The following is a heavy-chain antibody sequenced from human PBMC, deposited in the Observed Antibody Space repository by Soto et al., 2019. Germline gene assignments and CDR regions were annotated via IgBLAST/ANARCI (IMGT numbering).Heavy chain of an antibody. CDR1: GGTFSSYA. CDR2: IIPIFGTA. Sequence: QVQLVQSGAEVKKPGSSVKVSCKASGGTFSSYAISWVRQAPGQGLEWMGGIIPIFGTANYAQKFQGRVTITADGAKSTAYMGLSSLRSEDTAVYYCAGGGGGLVPAAMTQTRWFDLWGRGTLVTVSS. CDR3: AGGGGGLVPAAMTQTRWFDL. D-gene: IGHD2-2*01. V-gene: IGHV1-69*12. J-gene: IGHJ2*01.